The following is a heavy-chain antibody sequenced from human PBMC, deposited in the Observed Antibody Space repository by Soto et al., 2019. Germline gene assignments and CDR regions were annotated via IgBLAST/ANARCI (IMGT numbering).Heavy chain of an antibody. CDR2: ISASGGYT. CDR1: GFTFSSYA. V-gene: IGHV3-23*01. CDR3: AKVRHTIFGVVPINWFDP. D-gene: IGHD3-3*01. J-gene: IGHJ5*02. Sequence: GGSLRLSCAASGFTFSSYAMNWVRQAPGKGLEWVSGISASGGYTYYADSLKGQFTISRDNSKNTLYLQMNSLRAEDTAVYYCAKVRHTIFGVVPINWFDPWGRGTLVTVSS.